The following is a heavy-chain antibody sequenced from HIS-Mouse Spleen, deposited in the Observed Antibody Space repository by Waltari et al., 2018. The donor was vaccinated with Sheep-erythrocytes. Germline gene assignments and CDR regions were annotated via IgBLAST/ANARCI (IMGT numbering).Heavy chain of an antibody. Sequence: QVQLQESGPGLVKPSETLSLTCTVSGGSISSYYWSWIRQPPGKGLEWIGYIYYSGSTNSNPSRTSRVTISVDTSKNQFSLKLSSVTAADTAVYYCARFSRPRFWPVGATAFDIWGQGTMVTVSS. CDR3: ARFSRPRFWPVGATAFDI. J-gene: IGHJ3*02. D-gene: IGHD1-26*01. CDR2: IYYSGST. V-gene: IGHV4-59*08. CDR1: GGSISSYY.